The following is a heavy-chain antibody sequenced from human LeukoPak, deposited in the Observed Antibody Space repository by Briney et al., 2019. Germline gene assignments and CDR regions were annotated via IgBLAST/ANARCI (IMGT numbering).Heavy chain of an antibody. CDR1: GFTFSSYG. CDR3: ASADGQQLAPFDY. CDR2: IWYDGSNK. V-gene: IGHV3-33*01. Sequence: PGRSLRLSCAASGFTFSSYGMHWVRQAPGKGLEWVAVIWYDGSNKYYADSVKGRFIISRDNSKNTLYLQMNSLRAEDTAVYYCASADGQQLAPFDYWGQGTLVTVSS. D-gene: IGHD6-13*01. J-gene: IGHJ4*02.